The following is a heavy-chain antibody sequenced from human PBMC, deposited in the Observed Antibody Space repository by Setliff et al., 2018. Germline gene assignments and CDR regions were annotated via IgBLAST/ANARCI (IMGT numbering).Heavy chain of an antibody. CDR3: ARGGYSRGPPVYYFDY. CDR1: GGSFSGYY. Sequence: SETLSLTCAVYGGSFSGYYWSWIRQPPGKGLEWIGEINHSGSTNYNPSLKSRVTISVDTSKNQFSLKLSSVTAADTAAYYCARGGYSRGPPVYYFDYWGQGTLVTVSS. D-gene: IGHD5-12*01. CDR2: INHSGST. V-gene: IGHV4-34*01. J-gene: IGHJ4*02.